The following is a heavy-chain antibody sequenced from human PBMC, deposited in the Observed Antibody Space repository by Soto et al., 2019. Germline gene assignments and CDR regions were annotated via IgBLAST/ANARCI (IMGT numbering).Heavy chain of an antibody. Sequence: QVQLQQWGAGLLKPSETLSLTCAVYGGSFSGYYWSWIRQPPGKGLEWIGEINHSGRTNYNPSLKSRVTISVDTSKNQFSLKLSSVTAAETAVYYCALSPGGSPYYCYGMDVWGQGNTVTVSS. V-gene: IGHV4-34*01. CDR1: GGSFSGYY. CDR2: INHSGRT. CDR3: ALSPGGSPYYCYGMDV. D-gene: IGHD2-15*01. J-gene: IGHJ6*02.